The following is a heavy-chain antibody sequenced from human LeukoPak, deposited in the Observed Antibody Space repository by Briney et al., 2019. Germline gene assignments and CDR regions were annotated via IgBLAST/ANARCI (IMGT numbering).Heavy chain of an antibody. CDR3: AKDRPPTAY. D-gene: IGHD4-17*01. Sequence: PGRSLRLSCAASGFTFSSYGMHWVRQAPGKGLEWVAVISYDGSNKYYADSVKGRFTISRDNSKNTLYLQMNSLRAEDTAVYYCAKDRPPTAYWGQGTLVTVSS. V-gene: IGHV3-30*18. J-gene: IGHJ4*02. CDR2: ISYDGSNK. CDR1: GFTFSSYG.